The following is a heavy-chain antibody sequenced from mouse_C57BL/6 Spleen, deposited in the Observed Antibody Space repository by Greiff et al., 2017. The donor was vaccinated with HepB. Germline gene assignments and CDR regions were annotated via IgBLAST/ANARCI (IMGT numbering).Heavy chain of an antibody. Sequence: QVQLQQSGAELVMPGASVKLSCKASGYTFTSYWMHWVKQRPGQGLEWIGEIDPSDSYTNYNQKFKGKSTLTVDKSSSTAYMQLSSLTSEDSAVYYCARIWDYAMDYWGQGTSVTVSS. CDR3: ARIWDYAMDY. J-gene: IGHJ4*01. CDR2: IDPSDSYT. D-gene: IGHD4-1*01. CDR1: GYTFTSYW. V-gene: IGHV1-69*01.